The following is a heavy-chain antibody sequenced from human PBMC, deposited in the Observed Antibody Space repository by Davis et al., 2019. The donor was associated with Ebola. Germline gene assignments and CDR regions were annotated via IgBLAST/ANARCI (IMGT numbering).Heavy chain of an antibody. Sequence: GESLKISCKGSGNSFTSYWIGWVRQKPGKGLEWMGIIYPGDSDTRYRPSFRGQVTISADKSFKTAFLQWSSLKASDTARYYCATLRRTITGMDDGFDIWGQGTMVTVSS. V-gene: IGHV5-51*01. CDR1: GNSFTSYW. D-gene: IGHD1-20*01. CDR2: IYPGDSDT. J-gene: IGHJ3*02. CDR3: ATLRRTITGMDDGFDI.